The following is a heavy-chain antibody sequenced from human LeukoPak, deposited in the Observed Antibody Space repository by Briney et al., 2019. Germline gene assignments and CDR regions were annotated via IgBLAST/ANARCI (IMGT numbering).Heavy chain of an antibody. J-gene: IGHJ4*02. V-gene: IGHV4-34*01. CDR1: GGSFSGYY. D-gene: IGHD3-22*01. Sequence: SETLSLTCAVYGGSFSGYYWSWIRQPPGKGLEWIGEINHSGSTNYNPSLKSRVTISVDTSKNQFSLKLSSVTAADTAVYYCARGGITMIVVVITREFFFDYWGQGTLVTVSS. CDR2: INHSGST. CDR3: ARGGITMIVVVITREFFFDY.